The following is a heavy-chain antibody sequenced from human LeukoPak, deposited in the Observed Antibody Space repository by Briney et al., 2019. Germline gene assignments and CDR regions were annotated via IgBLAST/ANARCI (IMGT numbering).Heavy chain of an antibody. CDR1: GFTFNTYG. V-gene: IGHV3-30*02. J-gene: IGHJ4*02. Sequence: GGSLRLSCAASGFTFNTYGMHWVRQAPGKGLEWVSFIRYDGSKKYNADSVKGRFTISRDNSKDSLYLQMNSLRTEDTALYYCAKDLLGSSPHYWGQGTLVTVSS. CDR3: AKDLLGSSPHY. D-gene: IGHD1-26*01. CDR2: IRYDGSKK.